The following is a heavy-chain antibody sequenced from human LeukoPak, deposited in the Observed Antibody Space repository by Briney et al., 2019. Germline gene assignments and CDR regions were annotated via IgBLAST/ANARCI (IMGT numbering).Heavy chain of an antibody. Sequence: SETLSLTCTVSGGSISSYYWSWIRQPPGKGLEWIGYIYYSGSTNYNPSLKSRVTISVDTSKNQFSLKLSSVTAADTAVYYCARDQGRVAAAGTTAYYYYYGMDVWGQGTMVTVSS. D-gene: IGHD6-13*01. CDR1: GGSISSYY. J-gene: IGHJ6*02. CDR2: IYYSGST. V-gene: IGHV4-59*01. CDR3: ARDQGRVAAAGTTAYYYYYGMDV.